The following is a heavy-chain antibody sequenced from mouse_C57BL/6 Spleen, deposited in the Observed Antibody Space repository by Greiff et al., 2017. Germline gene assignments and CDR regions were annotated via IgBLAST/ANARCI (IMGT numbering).Heavy chain of an antibody. CDR1: GYTFTSYW. Sequence: VQLQQSGADLAKPGASVKLSCKASGYTFTSYWMHWVKQRPGQGLEWIGYINPSSGYTKYNQKFKDKATLTADKSSSTAYMQLSSLTYEDSAVYYCAREDWDGGLDFDYWGQGTTLTVSS. CDR3: AREDWDGGLDFDY. D-gene: IGHD4-1*01. J-gene: IGHJ2*01. CDR2: INPSSGYT. V-gene: IGHV1-7*01.